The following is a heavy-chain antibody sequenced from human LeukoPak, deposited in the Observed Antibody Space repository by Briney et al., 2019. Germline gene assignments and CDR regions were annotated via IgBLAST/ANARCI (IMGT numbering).Heavy chain of an antibody. CDR3: AKVLEPHGDSDY. CDR1: GFIVSHNY. Sequence: GSLRLSCAASGFIVSHNYMTWVRQAPGKGLEWISVIYIDGTTYYADSVKGRFTISRDQANNTLYLQMNTLRDEDTAVYYCAKVLEPHGDSDYWGQGTLVTVSS. CDR2: IYIDGTT. V-gene: IGHV3-53*01. D-gene: IGHD4-17*01. J-gene: IGHJ4*02.